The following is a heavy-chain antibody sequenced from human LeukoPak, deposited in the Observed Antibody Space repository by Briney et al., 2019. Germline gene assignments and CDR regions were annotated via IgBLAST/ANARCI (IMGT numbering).Heavy chain of an antibody. CDR2: ISLAGRT. CDR1: GGSITTTNY. D-gene: IGHD1-26*01. Sequence: SETLSLTCGVSGGSITTTNYWSWVHQPPGGGLEWIGEISLAGRTRYNPSLKSRVNISIDESKNHLYLNLASVTAADTAVYYCSRESGPFCPFGHWGQGTLVAVTS. CDR3: SRESGPFCPFGH. V-gene: IGHV4-4*02. J-gene: IGHJ4*02.